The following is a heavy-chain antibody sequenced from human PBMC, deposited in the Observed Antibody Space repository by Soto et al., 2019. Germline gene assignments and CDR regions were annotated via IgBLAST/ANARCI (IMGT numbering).Heavy chain of an antibody. CDR3: VKDLLGPAQAYGMDA. Sequence: QVQLVESGGDVVQPGRSLRLSCAASGFTFSSYGMHWVRQAPGKGLEWVPVISYDGSNKYYADSGKGRFTTSRDHSKNWLLHQMNRLRVEVTAVYCCVKDLLGPAQAYGMDAWGQGPRFT. D-gene: IGHD7-27*01. V-gene: IGHV3-30*18. J-gene: IGHJ6*02. CDR2: ISYDGSNK. CDR1: GFTFSSYG.